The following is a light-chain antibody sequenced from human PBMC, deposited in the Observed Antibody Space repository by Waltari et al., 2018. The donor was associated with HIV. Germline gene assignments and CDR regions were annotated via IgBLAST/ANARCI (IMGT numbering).Light chain of an antibody. J-gene: IGKJ4*01. CDR1: QSVSSY. CDR2: DAS. CDR3: QQRSNWPSLT. Sequence: EIVLTQSTATLSLSPGERANLDCRASQSVSSYLAWYQQKPGQAPRLLIYDASNRATGIPARFSGSGSGTDFTLTISSLEPEDFAVYYCQQRSNWPSLTFGGGTKVEIK. V-gene: IGKV3-11*01.